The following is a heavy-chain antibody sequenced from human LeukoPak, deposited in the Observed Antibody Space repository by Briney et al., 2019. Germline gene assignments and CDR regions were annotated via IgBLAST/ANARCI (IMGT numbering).Heavy chain of an antibody. V-gene: IGHV3-30*14. D-gene: IGHD4-23*01. J-gene: IGHJ4*02. CDR1: GFTFSTYT. Sequence: GGSLRLSCAASGFTFSTYTMYWVRQAPGKGLEWVAVILFDGGNKYYADSVRGRFTISRDNSKNTLYLQMNSLRAEDTAVYYCAREQDYGGNSIVDYWGQGTLVTVSS. CDR2: ILFDGGNK. CDR3: AREQDYGGNSIVDY.